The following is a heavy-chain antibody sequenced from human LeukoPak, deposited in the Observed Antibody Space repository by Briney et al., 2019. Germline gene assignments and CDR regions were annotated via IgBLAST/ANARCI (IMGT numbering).Heavy chain of an antibody. D-gene: IGHD3-9*01. Sequence: SETLSLTCSVSGGSMNSYYWSWIRQSPGKGLEWIGYIYYSGSTNYNPSLKSRVTIPVDTSKNQFSLKPSSVTAADTAVYYCARHVWLQPFDYWGQGTLVTVSS. CDR1: GGSMNSYY. J-gene: IGHJ4*02. CDR3: ARHVWLQPFDY. CDR2: IYYSGST. V-gene: IGHV4-59*08.